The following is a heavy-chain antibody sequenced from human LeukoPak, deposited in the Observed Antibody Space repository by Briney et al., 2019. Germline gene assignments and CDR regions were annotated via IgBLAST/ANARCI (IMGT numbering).Heavy chain of an antibody. V-gene: IGHV5-10-1*01. Sequence: GESLQISCKGSGCIFTNYWISGGRQVPGKGLEGMGRIDPSDSYTNYSPSFEGHVTISTDKSISTAFLQWNSLKASDTGMYYCARRDDYYDTWGQGTMVTVSS. CDR1: GCIFTNYW. J-gene: IGHJ3*02. CDR3: ARRDDYYDT. D-gene: IGHD3-16*01. CDR2: IDPSDSYT.